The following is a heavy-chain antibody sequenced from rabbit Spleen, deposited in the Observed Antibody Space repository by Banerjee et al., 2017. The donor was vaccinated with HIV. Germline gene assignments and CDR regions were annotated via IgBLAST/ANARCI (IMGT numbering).Heavy chain of an antibody. CDR1: GFSFSSSEY. D-gene: IGHD1-1*01. J-gene: IGHJ6*01. V-gene: IGHV1S40*01. CDR2: IAGSSSGFT. Sequence: QSLEESGGDLVKPGASLTLTCSASGFSFSSSEYMCWVRRAPGKGLEWVSCIAGSSSGFTFSATWATGRVTGSTTLYTTVTLQRTRLTVADSATYFCARDTSSRFSSDGLCLWGPGTLVT. CDR3: ARDTSSRFSSDGLCL.